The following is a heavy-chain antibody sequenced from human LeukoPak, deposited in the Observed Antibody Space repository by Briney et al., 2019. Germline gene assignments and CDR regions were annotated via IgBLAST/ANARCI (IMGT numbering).Heavy chain of an antibody. J-gene: IGHJ4*02. CDR3: AKVNKVGATRGEFDY. CDR1: GFTFSSYS. D-gene: IGHD1-26*01. Sequence: PGGSLRLSCAASGFTFSSYSMNWVRQAPGKGLEWVSSISSSSSYIYYADSVKGRFTISRDNSKNTLYLQMNSLRAEDTAVYYCAKVNKVGATRGEFDYWGQGTLVTVSS. V-gene: IGHV3-21*01. CDR2: ISSSSSYI.